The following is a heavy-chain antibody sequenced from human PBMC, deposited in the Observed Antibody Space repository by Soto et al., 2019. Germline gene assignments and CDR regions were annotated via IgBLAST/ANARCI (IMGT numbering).Heavy chain of an antibody. CDR1: GFTFSSYA. D-gene: IGHD6-13*01. J-gene: IGHJ6*02. Sequence: PGGSLRLSCSASGFTFSSYAMHWVRQAPRKGLEYVSAISSNGVSTYFADSVKGRFTISSDNSKNTLYLQMSSLRPEDTAIYYCVKAQRSSSWYDYYYGMDVWGQGTTVTVSS. CDR2: ISSNGVST. CDR3: VKAQRSSSWYDYYYGMDV. V-gene: IGHV3-64D*08.